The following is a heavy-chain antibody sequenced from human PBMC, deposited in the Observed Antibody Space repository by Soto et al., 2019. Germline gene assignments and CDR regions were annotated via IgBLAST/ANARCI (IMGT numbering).Heavy chain of an antibody. D-gene: IGHD1-26*01. V-gene: IGHV3-23*01. CDR2: TSASGGST. CDR1: GFTFNDYA. CDR3: AKVSYSGSQTSFDS. Sequence: GGSLRLSCAASGFTFNDYAMSWVRQAPGKGLEWVSGTSASGGSTYYANAVKGRFTISRDNSKNTLYLQMNSLRAEDTAVYYCAKVSYSGSQTSFDSWGQGTLVTVSS. J-gene: IGHJ4*02.